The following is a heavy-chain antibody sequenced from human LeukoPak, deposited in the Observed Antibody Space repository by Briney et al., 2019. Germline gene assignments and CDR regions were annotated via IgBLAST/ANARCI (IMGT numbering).Heavy chain of an antibody. CDR1: GGSISSGYY. Sequence: SETLSLTCTVSGGSISSGYYWGWIRQPPGKGLEWIGSIYHSGSTYYNPSLKSRVTISVDTSKNQFSLKLSSVTAADTAVYYCARDRGTMVRGVHDYWGQGTLVTVSS. J-gene: IGHJ4*02. D-gene: IGHD3-10*01. CDR2: IYHSGST. V-gene: IGHV4-38-2*02. CDR3: ARDRGTMVRGVHDY.